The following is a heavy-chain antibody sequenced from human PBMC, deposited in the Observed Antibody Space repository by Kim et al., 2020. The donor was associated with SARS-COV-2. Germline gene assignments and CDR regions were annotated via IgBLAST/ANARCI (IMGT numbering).Heavy chain of an antibody. J-gene: IGHJ6*01. CDR3: ARGGVSRTIQLWLRHYYY. D-gene: IGHD5-18*01. CDR1: GGSFSGYY. V-gene: IGHV4-34*01. Sequence: SETLSLTCAVYGGSFSGYYWSWIRQPPGKGLEWIGEINHSGSTNYNPSLKSRVTISVDTSKNQFSLKLSSVTAADTAVYYCARGGVSRTIQLWLRHYYY. CDR2: INHSGST.